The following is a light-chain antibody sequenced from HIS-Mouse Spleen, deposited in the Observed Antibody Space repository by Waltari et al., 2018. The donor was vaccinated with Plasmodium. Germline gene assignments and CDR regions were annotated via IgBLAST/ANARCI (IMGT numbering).Light chain of an antibody. CDR3: YSTDSSGNHRV. V-gene: IGLV3-10*01. CDR1: ALPKKY. Sequence: SYELTPPPSVSVSPGQPARITCTGDALPKKYAYWYQQKSGPATVLVIYEDSKRPSGIPERVSGSSSGTMATLTISGAQVEDEADYYCYSTDSSGNHRVFGGGTKLTVL. J-gene: IGLJ3*02. CDR2: EDS.